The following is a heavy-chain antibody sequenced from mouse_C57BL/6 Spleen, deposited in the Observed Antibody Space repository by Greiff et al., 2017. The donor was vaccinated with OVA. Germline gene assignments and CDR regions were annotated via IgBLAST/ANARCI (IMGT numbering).Heavy chain of an antibody. CDR1: GFTFSDYY. CDR2: ISNGGGST. J-gene: IGHJ4*01. D-gene: IGHD2-3*01. CDR3: ARGDGPYYAMDY. Sequence: EVKVVESGGGLVQPGGSLKLSCAASGFTFSDYYMYWVRQTPEKRLEWVAYISNGGGSTYYPDTVKGRFTISRDNAKNTLYLQMSRLKSEDTAMYYCARGDGPYYAMDYWGQGTSVTVSS. V-gene: IGHV5-12*01.